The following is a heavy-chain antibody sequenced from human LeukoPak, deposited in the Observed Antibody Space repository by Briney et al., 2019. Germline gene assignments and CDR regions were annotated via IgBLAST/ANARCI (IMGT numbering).Heavy chain of an antibody. CDR2: INYSGNT. Sequence: PSETLSLTCTVSGGSISSSSYYWVWIRQPPGKELEWIGSINYSGNTYYNPSVKRRVTISVDTSKNQFSLKLSSVTAAHTAVYYCARLSGRSSSYYYYYYYMDVWGKGTTVTISS. CDR3: ARLSGRSSSYYYYYYYMDV. D-gene: IGHD6-13*01. J-gene: IGHJ6*03. V-gene: IGHV4-39*07. CDR1: GGSISSSSYY.